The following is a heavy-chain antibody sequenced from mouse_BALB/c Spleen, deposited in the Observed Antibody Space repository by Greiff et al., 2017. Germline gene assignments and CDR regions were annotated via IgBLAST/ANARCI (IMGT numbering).Heavy chain of an antibody. CDR2: IWAGGST. CDR3: AREGANWDSRNFDY. D-gene: IGHD4-1*01. Sequence: VKVVESGPGLVAPSQSLSITCTVSGFSLTSYGVHWVRQPPGKGLEWLGVIWAGGSTNYNSALMSRLSISKDNSKSQVFLKMNSLQTDDTAMYYCAREGANWDSRNFDYWGQGTTLTVSS. CDR1: GFSLTSYG. J-gene: IGHJ2*01. V-gene: IGHV2-9*02.